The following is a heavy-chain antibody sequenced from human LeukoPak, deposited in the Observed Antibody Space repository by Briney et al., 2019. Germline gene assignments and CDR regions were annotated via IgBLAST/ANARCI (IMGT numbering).Heavy chain of an antibody. CDR2: VHSSRGS. CDR3: ARGKAYSGSYYGIFDY. D-gene: IGHD1-26*01. V-gene: IGHV4-4*07. CDR1: GGSITNYY. Sequence: SETLSLTCAVSGGSITNYYWSWIRQPAGKGLEWIGRVHSSRGSNYNPSLKSRVSILVDTSKTQFSLELSSVTAADTAVYYCARGKAYSGSYYGIFDYWGQGTLVTVSS. J-gene: IGHJ4*02.